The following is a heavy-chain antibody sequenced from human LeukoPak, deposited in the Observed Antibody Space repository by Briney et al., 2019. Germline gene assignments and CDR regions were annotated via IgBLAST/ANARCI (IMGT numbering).Heavy chain of an antibody. CDR3: ARISLTGYAPISGYFDY. CDR1: GDSISSTNYY. V-gene: IGHV4-39*01. CDR2: IYYSGST. Sequence: SETLSLTCTVSGDSISSTNYYWGWIRQPPGKGLEWIGSIYYSGSTYYNPSLESRVTISVDTSKNQFSLKLSSVTAADTAVYYCARISLTGYAPISGYFDYWGQGTLVTVSS. D-gene: IGHD3-9*01. J-gene: IGHJ4*02.